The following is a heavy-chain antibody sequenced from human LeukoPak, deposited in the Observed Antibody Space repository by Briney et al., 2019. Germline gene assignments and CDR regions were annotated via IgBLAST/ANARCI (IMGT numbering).Heavy chain of an antibody. CDR1: GFTFTTYS. D-gene: IGHD3-10*01. CDR2: ISSASIYI. J-gene: IGHJ3*02. Sequence: GGSLRLSCVASGFTFTTYSMNWVRLAPGKGLEWVSSISSASIYIYYADSVKGRFTISRDNAKNSLYLQMNSLRDEDTAVYYCARDSLTYYYGSGSYPDAFDIWGQGTMVTVSS. V-gene: IGHV3-21*01. CDR3: ARDSLTYYYGSGSYPDAFDI.